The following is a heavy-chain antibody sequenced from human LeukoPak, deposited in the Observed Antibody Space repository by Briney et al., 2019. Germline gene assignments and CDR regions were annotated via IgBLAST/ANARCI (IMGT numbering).Heavy chain of an antibody. Sequence: PSETLSLTCAVYGGSFSGYYWSWIRQPPGKGLEWIGEINHSGSTNYNPSLKSRVTISVDTSKNQFSLKLSSVTAADTSVYYCARGIVLVPAAKEYFDLWGRGTLATVSS. D-gene: IGHD2-2*01. CDR1: GGSFSGYY. CDR3: ARGIVLVPAAKEYFDL. CDR2: INHSGST. V-gene: IGHV4-34*01. J-gene: IGHJ2*01.